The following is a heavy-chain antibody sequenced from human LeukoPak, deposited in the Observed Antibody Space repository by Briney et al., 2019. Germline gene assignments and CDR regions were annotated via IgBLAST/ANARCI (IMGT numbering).Heavy chain of an antibody. CDR2: IYPGDSDT. CDR3: ARVDYGDYYFDY. Sequence: GEALRISFKTSGYSFTSYWVGWGRRMPGKGREWMGIIYPGDSDTRYSPSFQGQVTISADKSISTAYLQWSSLKASDTAMYYCARVDYGDYYFDYWGQGTLVTVSS. CDR1: GYSFTSYW. D-gene: IGHD4-17*01. J-gene: IGHJ4*02. V-gene: IGHV5-51*01.